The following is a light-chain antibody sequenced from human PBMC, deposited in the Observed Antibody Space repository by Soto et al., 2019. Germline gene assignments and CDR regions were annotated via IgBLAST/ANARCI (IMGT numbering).Light chain of an antibody. CDR2: GAS. J-gene: IGKJ1*01. CDR3: QQYAVSPWT. V-gene: IGKV3-20*01. CDR1: QSISSNY. Sequence: EIVLTQSPGTLSLSPGERATLSCRASQSISSNYLALYQQKPGQAPRLLIYGASNRATGIPDRFSGSESGTDFTLTISRLEPEDFAVYFCQQYAVSPWTFGQGTKVEIK.